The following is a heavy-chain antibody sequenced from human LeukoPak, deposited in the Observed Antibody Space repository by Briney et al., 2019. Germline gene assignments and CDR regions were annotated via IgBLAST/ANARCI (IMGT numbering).Heavy chain of an antibody. Sequence: SETLSLTCAVYGGSFSGYYWSWLRQPPGKGLEWIGEINHSGSTNHNPSLKSRVTISVDTSKKQFSLKLTSVTAADTAVYYCATGLNRNPLNYISSWYVRGYYYMDVWGKGTTVTVSS. V-gene: IGHV4-34*01. J-gene: IGHJ6*03. CDR1: GGSFSGYY. CDR3: ATGLNRNPLNYISSWYVRGYYYMDV. D-gene: IGHD6-13*01. CDR2: INHSGST.